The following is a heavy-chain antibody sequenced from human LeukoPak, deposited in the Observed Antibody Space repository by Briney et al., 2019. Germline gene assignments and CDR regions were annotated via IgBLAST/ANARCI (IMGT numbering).Heavy chain of an antibody. CDR2: IYYSGST. J-gene: IGHJ4*02. Sequence: SETLSLTCTVSGGSISSYFWSWIRQPPGEGLERIGFIYYSGSTSYNPSLKSRVTISVDTSKNQFSLKLRSVTAADTAVYYCARAPAGRPNGWHDYWGQGTLVTVSS. CDR3: ARAPAGRPNGWHDY. V-gene: IGHV4-59*01. D-gene: IGHD6-6*01. CDR1: GGSISSYF.